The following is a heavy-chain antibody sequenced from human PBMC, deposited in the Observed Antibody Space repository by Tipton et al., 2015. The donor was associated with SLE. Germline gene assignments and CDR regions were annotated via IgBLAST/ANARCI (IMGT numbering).Heavy chain of an antibody. CDR1: GGSISSYY. J-gene: IGHJ6*03. D-gene: IGHD4-11*01. V-gene: IGHV4-4*08. CDR2: IYTSGVT. Sequence: TLSLTCSVSGGSISSYYWSWIRQPPGKGLEWIGRIYTSGVTNYNPSLKSRVTISVDPSKNQFSLKLSSVTAADTAIYYCAREMTTVTPSDYYYYMDVWGKGTTVTVSS. CDR3: AREMTTVTPSDYYYYMDV.